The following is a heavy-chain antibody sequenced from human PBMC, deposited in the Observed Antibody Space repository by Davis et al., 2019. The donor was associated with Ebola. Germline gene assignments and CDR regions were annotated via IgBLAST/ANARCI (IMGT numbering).Heavy chain of an antibody. CDR2: MNPNSGNS. CDR3: ARRIAARPNWFDP. CDR1: GYTFTSYD. J-gene: IGHJ5*02. D-gene: IGHD6-6*01. V-gene: IGHV1-8*01. Sequence: ASVKVSCKASGYTFTSYDINWVRQATGQGLEWMGWMNPNSGNSGYAQKFQGRVTMTRNTSISTAYMELSSLRSEDTAVYYCARRIAARPNWFDPWGQGTLVTVSS.